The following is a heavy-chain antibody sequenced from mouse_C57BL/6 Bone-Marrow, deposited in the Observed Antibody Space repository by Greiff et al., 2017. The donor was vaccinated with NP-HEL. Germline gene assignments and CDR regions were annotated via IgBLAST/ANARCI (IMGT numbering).Heavy chain of an antibody. CDR1: GYTFTDYY. CDR2: INPNNGGT. Sequence: VQLQQSGPELVKPGASVKISCKASGYTFTDYYMNWVKQSHGKSLEWIGDINPNNGGTSYNQKFKGKATLTVDKSSSTAYMELRSLTSDDSAVYYYAREWDEDYWGQGTSVTVSS. V-gene: IGHV1-26*01. D-gene: IGHD4-1*01. CDR3: AREWDEDY. J-gene: IGHJ4*01.